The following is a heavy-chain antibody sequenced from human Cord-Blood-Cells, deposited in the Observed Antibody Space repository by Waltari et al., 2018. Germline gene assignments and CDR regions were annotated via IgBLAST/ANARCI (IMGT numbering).Heavy chain of an antibody. J-gene: IGHJ3*02. CDR3: ARLNGWNAFDI. Sequence: QVQLQESGPGLVKPSETLSLTCTVSGYSISSGYYWGWIRQPPGKGLEWIGSIYHSGGTYYTPSLKSRVTISVDTSKNQFSLKLSSVTAADTAVYYCARLNGWNAFDIWGQGTMVTVSS. CDR1: GYSISSGYY. V-gene: IGHV4-38-2*02. CDR2: IYHSGGT. D-gene: IGHD3-3*01.